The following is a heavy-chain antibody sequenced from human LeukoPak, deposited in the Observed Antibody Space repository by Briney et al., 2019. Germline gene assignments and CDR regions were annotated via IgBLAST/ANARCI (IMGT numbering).Heavy chain of an antibody. CDR3: ARATYDSSAVDAFDI. V-gene: IGHV3-11*01. J-gene: IGHJ3*02. Sequence: GGSLRLSCAASGFTFRDYFMSWIRQAPGKGLEWVAYTNTAGDTIYYADSMKGRFTISRDNAKNSLYLQMNTLRAEDTAVYYCARATYDSSAVDAFDIWGQGTMVTVSP. CDR2: TNTAGDTI. D-gene: IGHD3-22*01. CDR1: GFTFRDYF.